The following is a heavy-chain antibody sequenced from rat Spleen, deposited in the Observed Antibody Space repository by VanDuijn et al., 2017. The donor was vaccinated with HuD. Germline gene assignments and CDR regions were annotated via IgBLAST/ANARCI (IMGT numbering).Heavy chain of an antibody. D-gene: IGHD1-9*01. CDR2: ISTGGGTT. CDR1: GFTFSNFD. J-gene: IGHJ2*01. V-gene: IGHV5S23*01. Sequence: EVQLVESGGGLVQPGRSLKLSCAASGFTFSNFDMAWVRQAPTKGLEWVAYISTGGGTTYYRDSVKGRFTISRDNAKSTLYLQMDSLRSEDTATYYCAREEAYYGYNLLDYWGQGVMVTVSS. CDR3: AREEAYYGYNLLDY.